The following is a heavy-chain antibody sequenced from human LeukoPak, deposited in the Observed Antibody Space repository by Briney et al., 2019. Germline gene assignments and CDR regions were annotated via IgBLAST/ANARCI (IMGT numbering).Heavy chain of an antibody. CDR3: ARVRGGN. CDR2: INEHGTT. Sequence: QPGGSLRLSCAASGFTFSDFWMSWVRQAPGKGLVWISNINEHGTTAYADSVKGRFTISRDNAKNILYLQMNSLRAEDTAVYYCARVRGGNWGQGTLVTVSS. D-gene: IGHD3-16*01. J-gene: IGHJ4*02. V-gene: IGHV3-74*01. CDR1: GFTFSDFW.